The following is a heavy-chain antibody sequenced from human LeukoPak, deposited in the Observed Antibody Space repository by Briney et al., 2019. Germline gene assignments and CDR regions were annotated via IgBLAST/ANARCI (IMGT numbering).Heavy chain of an antibody. CDR1: GGTFSSNA. V-gene: IGHV1-69*13. CDR2: IIPIFGTA. J-gene: IGHJ6*03. CDR3: ARSYRTYYYYYMDV. Sequence: SVKVSCKASGGTFSSNAISWVRQAPGQGLEWMGGIIPIFGTANYAQKFQGRVTITADESTSTAYMELSSLISEDTAVYYCARSYRTYYYYYMDVWGKGTTVTISS. D-gene: IGHD1-26*01.